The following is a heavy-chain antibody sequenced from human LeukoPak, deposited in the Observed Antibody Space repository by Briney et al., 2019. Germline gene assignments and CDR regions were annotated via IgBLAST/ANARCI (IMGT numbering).Heavy chain of an antibody. V-gene: IGHV3-23*01. CDR3: AKDTAEYTYGSSFDY. D-gene: IGHD5-18*01. J-gene: IGHJ4*02. CDR1: GFTFSSYA. Sequence: GGSLRLSCAASGFTFSSYAMTLVRQGPGKGLEWVSSISGSGGNTYYADSVKGRFTISRDNSRNTLYLQKNSLRAEDTAVYYCAKDTAEYTYGSSFDYWGQGTLVTVSS. CDR2: ISGSGGNT.